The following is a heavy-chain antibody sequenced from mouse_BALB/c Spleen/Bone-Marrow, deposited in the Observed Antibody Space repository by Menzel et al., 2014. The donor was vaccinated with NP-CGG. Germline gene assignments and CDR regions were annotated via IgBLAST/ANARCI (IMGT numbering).Heavy chain of an antibody. CDR1: GYTFTSYW. CDR3: TLRWSYYAMDY. D-gene: IGHD2-3*01. CDR2: IYPGSGST. Sequence: LQQSGSELVRPGASVKLPCKASGYTFTSYWMHWVKQRPGQGLEWIGNIYPGSGSTNYDEKFKSRATLTVDTSSSTAYMQLSSLTSEDSAVYYCTLRWSYYAMDYWGQGTSVTVSS. V-gene: IGHV1S22*01. J-gene: IGHJ4*01.